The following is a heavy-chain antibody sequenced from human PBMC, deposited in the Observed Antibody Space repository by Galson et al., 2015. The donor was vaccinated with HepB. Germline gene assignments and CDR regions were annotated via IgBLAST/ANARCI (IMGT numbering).Heavy chain of an antibody. V-gene: IGHV3-30*02. CDR1: GFTFSNYG. J-gene: IGHJ4*02. CDR3: ARNTPSSGYHGLHY. D-gene: IGHD5-12*01. CDR2: IRYDGGGK. Sequence: SLRLSCAASGFTFSNYGMHWVRQAPGKGLEWVAYIRYDGGGKYYGDSVKGRFAISRDNSENTLYLQMNSLRSEDTAVYYCARNTPSSGYHGLHYGGQGTLVTVSS.